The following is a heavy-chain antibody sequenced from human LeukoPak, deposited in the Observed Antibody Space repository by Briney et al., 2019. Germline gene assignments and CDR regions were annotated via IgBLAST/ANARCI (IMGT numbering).Heavy chain of an antibody. CDR1: GGSISSSSYY. V-gene: IGHV4-39*01. CDR3: AKYDDTSGYLLYFDY. D-gene: IGHD3-22*01. Sequence: SETLSLTCTVSGGSISSSSYYWGWIRQPPGKGLEWIGTIYYSGSTYYNPSLKSRVTISADMSKNQYSLNLSSVTAADTAVYYCAKYDDTSGYLLYFDYWGQGTLVTVSS. CDR2: IYYSGST. J-gene: IGHJ4*02.